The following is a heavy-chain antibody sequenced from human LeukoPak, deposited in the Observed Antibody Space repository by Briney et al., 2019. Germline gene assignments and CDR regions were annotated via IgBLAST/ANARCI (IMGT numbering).Heavy chain of an antibody. V-gene: IGHV4-61*02. CDR1: GGSISSGSYY. D-gene: IGHD6-19*01. CDR3: ARDRSSGWYPTGNWFDP. J-gene: IGHJ5*02. Sequence: SETLSLTCTVSGGSISSGSYYWSWIRQPAGKGLERIGRIYTSGSTNYNPSLKSRVTILVDTSKNQFSLKLSSVAAADTAVYYCARDRSSGWYPTGNWFDPWGQGTLVTVSS. CDR2: IYTSGST.